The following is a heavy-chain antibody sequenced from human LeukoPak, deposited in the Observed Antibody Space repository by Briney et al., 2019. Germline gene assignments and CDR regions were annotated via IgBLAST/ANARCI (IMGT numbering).Heavy chain of an antibody. CDR1: GYSISSGYY. D-gene: IGHD3-3*01. CDR2: IYHSGST. J-gene: IGHJ6*03. V-gene: IGHV4-38-2*01. Sequence: SETLSLTCAVSGYSISSGYYWGWIRQPPGKGLEWIGSIYHSGSTYYNPSLKSRVTISVDTSKNQFSLKLSSVTAADTAVYYCARGSYYDFWSGYYSYYYYMDVWGKGTTVTVSS. CDR3: ARGSYYDFWSGYYSYYYYMDV.